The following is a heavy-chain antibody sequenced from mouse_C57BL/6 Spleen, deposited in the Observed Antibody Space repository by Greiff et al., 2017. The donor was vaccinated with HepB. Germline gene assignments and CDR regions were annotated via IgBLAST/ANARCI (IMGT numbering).Heavy chain of an antibody. CDR3: ARDRVMYFDV. CDR1: GFTFSDYY. V-gene: IGHV5-16*01. Sequence: EVKVEESEGGLVQPGSSMKLSCTASGFTFSDYYMAWVRQVPEKGLEWVANINYDGSSTYYLDSLKSRFIISRDNAKNILYLQMSSLKSEDTATYYCARDRVMYFDVWGTGTTVTVSS. J-gene: IGHJ1*03. CDR2: INYDGSST. D-gene: IGHD2-2*01.